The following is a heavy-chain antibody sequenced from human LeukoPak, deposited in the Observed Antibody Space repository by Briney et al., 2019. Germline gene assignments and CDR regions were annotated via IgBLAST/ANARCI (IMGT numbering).Heavy chain of an antibody. CDR2: IYYSGST. CDR1: GGSVSSGSYY. D-gene: IGHD6-19*01. CDR3: ARMSKAIAVAGTIDY. J-gene: IGHJ4*02. V-gene: IGHV4-61*01. Sequence: SETLSLTCTVSGGSVSSGSYYWSWIRQPPGKGLEWIGYIYYSGSTNYNPSLKSRVTISVDTSKNQFSLKLSSVTAADTAVYYCARMSKAIAVAGTIDYWGQGTLVTVSS.